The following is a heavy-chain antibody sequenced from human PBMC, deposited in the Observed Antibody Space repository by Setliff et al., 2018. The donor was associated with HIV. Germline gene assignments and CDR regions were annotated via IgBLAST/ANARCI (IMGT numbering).Heavy chain of an antibody. CDR3: ANSASSGGSASTNDY. CDR1: GFTFSSYA. CDR2: IGGSGGST. D-gene: IGHD6-19*01. Sequence: GGSLRLSCASSGFTFSSYAMTWVRQAPGKGLECVAVIGGSGGSTYYADSVKGRFTVSRDYSQNTLYLQMNSLRAEDTAVYYCANSASSGGSASTNDYWGQGTLVTVSS. V-gene: IGHV3-23*01. J-gene: IGHJ4*02.